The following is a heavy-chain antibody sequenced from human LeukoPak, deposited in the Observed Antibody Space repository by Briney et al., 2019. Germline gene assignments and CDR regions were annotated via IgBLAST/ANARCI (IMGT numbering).Heavy chain of an antibody. J-gene: IGHJ4*02. D-gene: IGHD2-15*01. CDR1: GYTFTGYY. V-gene: IGHV1-2*02. Sequence: GASVKVSCKASGYTFTGYYMHWVRQAPGQGLEWMGWINPNSGGTNYAQKFQGRVTMTRDTSISTAYMELSRLGSDDTAVYYCASLGYCSGGSCSASFDYWDQGTLVTVSS. CDR3: ASLGYCSGGSCSASFDY. CDR2: INPNSGGT.